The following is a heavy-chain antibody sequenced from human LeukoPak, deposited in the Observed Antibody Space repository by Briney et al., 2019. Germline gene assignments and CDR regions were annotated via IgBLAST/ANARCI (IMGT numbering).Heavy chain of an antibody. V-gene: IGHV3-7*01. D-gene: IGHD2-15*01. CDR1: GFTFNNYW. J-gene: IGHJ4*02. CDR3: GRGTAVAY. Sequence: GGSLRLSCVGSGFTFNNYWMSWVRQAPGKGLEWVAHIKEDGSEKYYVDSVKGRFTVSRDNAKSSLYLQMNSLRAEDTAVYYCGRGTAVAYWGQGTLVTVSS. CDR2: IKEDGSEK.